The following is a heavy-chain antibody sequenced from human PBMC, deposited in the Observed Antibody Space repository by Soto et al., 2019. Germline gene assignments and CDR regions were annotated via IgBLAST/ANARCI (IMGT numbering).Heavy chain of an antibody. CDR2: TYYRSKWYN. CDR1: GDSVSSNSAS. D-gene: IGHD6-13*01. CDR3: ATSQQLVNWFDP. J-gene: IGHJ5*02. V-gene: IGHV6-1*01. Sequence: SQTLSLPCAISGDSVSSNSASWNWIRQSPSRGLEWLGRTYYRSKWYNDYAVSVKSRITINPDTSKNQFSLQLNSVTPEDTAVYYCATSQQLVNWFDPWGQGTLVTVSS.